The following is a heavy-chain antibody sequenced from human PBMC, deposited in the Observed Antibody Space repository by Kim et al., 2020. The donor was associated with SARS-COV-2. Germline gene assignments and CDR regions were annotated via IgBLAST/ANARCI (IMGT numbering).Heavy chain of an antibody. J-gene: IGHJ4*02. CDR3: AKDNSSSWVFDY. D-gene: IGHD6-13*01. Sequence: GGSLRLSCAASGFTFSSYGMHWVRQAPGKGLEWVAVISYDGSNKYYADSVKGRFTISRDNSKNTLYLQMNSLRAEDTAVYYCAKDNSSSWVFDYWGQGTL. CDR2: ISYDGSNK. V-gene: IGHV3-30*18. CDR1: GFTFSSYG.